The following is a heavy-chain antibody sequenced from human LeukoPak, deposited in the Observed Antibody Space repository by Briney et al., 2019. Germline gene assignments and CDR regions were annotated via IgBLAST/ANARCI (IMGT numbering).Heavy chain of an antibody. CDR1: GGSISSGDYY. D-gene: IGHD3-10*01. CDR2: IYYSGST. Sequence: PSETLSLTCTVSGGSISSGDYYWSWIRQPPGKGLEWIGYIYYSGSTYYNPSLSLKSRVTISVDTSKNQFSLNLSSVTAADTAVYYCARGLYDSGTYYHIDYWGQGTLVTVSS. J-gene: IGHJ4*02. CDR3: ARGLYDSGTYYHIDY. V-gene: IGHV4-30-4*01.